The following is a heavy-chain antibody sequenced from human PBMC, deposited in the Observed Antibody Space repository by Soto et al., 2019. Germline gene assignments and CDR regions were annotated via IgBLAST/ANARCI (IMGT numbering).Heavy chain of an antibody. CDR1: GGTFSSYA. CDR3: ARTFWSGPNWFDP. J-gene: IGHJ5*02. V-gene: IGHV1-69*13. Sequence: SVKVSCKASGGTFSSYAISCVRQAPGQGLEWMGGIIPIFGTANYAQKFEGRVTITAEESTSTAYMELSSLRSEDTAVYYCARTFWSGPNWFDPWGQGTLVTVSS. D-gene: IGHD3-3*01. CDR2: IIPIFGTA.